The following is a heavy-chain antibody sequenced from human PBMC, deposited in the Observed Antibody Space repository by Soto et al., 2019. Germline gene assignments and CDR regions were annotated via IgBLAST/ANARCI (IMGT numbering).Heavy chain of an antibody. J-gene: IGHJ4*02. V-gene: IGHV3-30*03. CDR2: ISHDGSND. CDR3: ATDANEYLWEYYFDF. D-gene: IGHD3-16*01. CDR1: GFSFSSYG. Sequence: GSLRLSCAASGFSFSSYGMHWVRQAPAKGLEWVAFISHDGSNDYYADSVKGRYTISRDNSKNTVYLQMNSLRVEDTAVYYCATDANEYLWEYYFDFWGQGTLVTVSS.